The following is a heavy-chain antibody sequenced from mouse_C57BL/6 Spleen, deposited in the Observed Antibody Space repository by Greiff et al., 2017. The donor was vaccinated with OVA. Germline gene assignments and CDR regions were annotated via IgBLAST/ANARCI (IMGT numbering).Heavy chain of an antibody. Sequence: EVKLVESGGGLVQPKGSLKLSCAVSGFSFNTYAMNWVRQAPGKGLEWVARIRSKSNNYSTYYADSVKDRITISREDTESMLYQQMHNLKTEGSSMDYCVAWAYWGQGTLVTVSA. V-gene: IGHV10-1*01. CDR3: VAWAY. CDR1: GFSFNTYA. J-gene: IGHJ3*01. CDR2: IRSKSNNYST.